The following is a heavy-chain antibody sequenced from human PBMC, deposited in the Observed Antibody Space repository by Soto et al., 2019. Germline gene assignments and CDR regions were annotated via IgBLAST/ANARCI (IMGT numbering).Heavy chain of an antibody. V-gene: IGHV3-53*01. CDR3: ARGGTLEGFLEWSWFDP. D-gene: IGHD3-3*01. CDR2: IYSDGST. J-gene: IGHJ5*02. CDR1: GFTVSSNY. Sequence: GVLRLSCTASGFTVSSNYMSWVRQAPGKGLGWVSVIYSDGSTYYADSVKGRFTISRDNSKNTLYLQMNSLRAEDTAVYYCARGGTLEGFLEWSWFDPWGQGTLVTVSS.